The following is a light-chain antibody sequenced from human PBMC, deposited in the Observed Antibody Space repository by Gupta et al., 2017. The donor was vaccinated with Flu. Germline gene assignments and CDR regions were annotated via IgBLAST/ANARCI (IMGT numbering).Light chain of an antibody. CDR2: GAS. V-gene: IGKV3-20*01. Sequence: TMGWSTGDSYSRSCGDGQSVMHKFLAWYQQNPGQAPNLLIYGASTRAKGFPDRFSGSGSGTEFTLTISRREPEEFALYYCQQKCSSPRPFGQGTQVEIK. CDR3: QQKCSSPRP. CDR1: QSVMHKF. J-gene: IGKJ1*01.